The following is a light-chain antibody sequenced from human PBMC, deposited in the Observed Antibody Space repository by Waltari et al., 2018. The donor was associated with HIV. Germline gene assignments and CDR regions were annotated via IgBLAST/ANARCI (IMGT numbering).Light chain of an antibody. CDR2: GND. CDR3: ATWDDSLNAPL. CDR1: TPKTGINI. J-gene: IGLJ2*01. Sequence: SVLTRPPPGPAPPGQRAPFSGSGTTPKTGINIFTCYQQPPGTAPKLLIYGNDQRPSGVPDRFSGSKSGTSASLAISGLQSEDEADYYCATWDDSLNAPLFGGGTKLTVL. V-gene: IGLV1-44*01.